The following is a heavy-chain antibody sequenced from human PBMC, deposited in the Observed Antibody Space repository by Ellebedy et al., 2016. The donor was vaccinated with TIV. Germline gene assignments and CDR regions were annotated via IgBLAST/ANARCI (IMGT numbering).Heavy chain of an antibody. CDR3: AKAGYDILTGYYFRRFDP. CDR2: IRSKANSYAT. CDR1: GFTFSGSA. D-gene: IGHD3-9*01. V-gene: IGHV3-73*01. J-gene: IGHJ5*02. Sequence: GESLKISCAASGFTFSGSAMHWVRQASGKGLEWVGRIRSKANSYATAYAESVKGRFTISRDDSKNTLYLQMNSLRAEDTAVYYCAKAGYDILTGYYFRRFDPWGQGTLVTVSS.